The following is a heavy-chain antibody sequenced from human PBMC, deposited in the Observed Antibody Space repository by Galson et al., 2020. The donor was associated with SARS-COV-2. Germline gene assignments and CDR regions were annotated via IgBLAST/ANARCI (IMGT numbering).Heavy chain of an antibody. CDR1: GFSFSTYA. J-gene: IGHJ4*02. Sequence: GGSLRLSCAASGFSFSTYAMSWVRQSPGKGLEWISAISGNGDHIYYADSVRGRFTTSRDNSMNTLYLHLNSLRDEDTALYYCAKEKFCDGDDCYSFDNWGQGTRVTVSS. CDR3: AKEKFCDGDDCYSFDN. V-gene: IGHV3-23*01. CDR2: ISGNGDHI. D-gene: IGHD2-21*02.